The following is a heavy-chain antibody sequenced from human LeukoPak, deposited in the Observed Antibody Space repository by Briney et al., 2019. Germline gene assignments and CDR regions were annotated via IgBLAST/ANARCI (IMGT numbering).Heavy chain of an antibody. V-gene: IGHV1-3*01. CDR1: GGTFSSYA. CDR3: ARAKDGFDY. Sequence: GASVKVSCKASGGTFSSYAISWVRQAPGQGLEWMGWINAGNGNTKYSQKFQGRVTITRDTSASTAYMELSSLRSEDTAVYYCARAKDGFDYWGQGTLVTVSS. CDR2: INAGNGNT. J-gene: IGHJ4*02.